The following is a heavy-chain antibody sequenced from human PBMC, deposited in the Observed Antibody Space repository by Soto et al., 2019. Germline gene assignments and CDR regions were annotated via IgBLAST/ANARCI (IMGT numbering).Heavy chain of an antibody. CDR2: ISGSGGNT. CDR1: GFTFGSYA. V-gene: IGHV3-23*01. Sequence: GSLRLSCAASGFTFGSYAMNWVRQAPGKGLEWVSAISGSGGNTYYADSVKGRFTISRDNSKNTLSLQMNSLRAEDTAVYYCAKEPLAKRTVDYWGQGTLVTVSS. D-gene: IGHD1-1*01. J-gene: IGHJ4*02. CDR3: AKEPLAKRTVDY.